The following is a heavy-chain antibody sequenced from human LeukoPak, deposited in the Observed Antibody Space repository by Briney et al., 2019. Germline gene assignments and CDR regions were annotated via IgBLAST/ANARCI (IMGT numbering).Heavy chain of an antibody. Sequence: ASVKVSCKASGYTFTSYGISWVRQAPGQGLEWMGWISAYNGNTNYAQKLQGRVTMTTDTTTSTAYMELRSLRSDDTAVYYCANLRLSSGWYYFDYWGQGTLVTVSS. J-gene: IGHJ4*02. V-gene: IGHV1-18*01. CDR3: ANLRLSSGWYYFDY. D-gene: IGHD6-19*01. CDR1: GYTFTSYG. CDR2: ISAYNGNT.